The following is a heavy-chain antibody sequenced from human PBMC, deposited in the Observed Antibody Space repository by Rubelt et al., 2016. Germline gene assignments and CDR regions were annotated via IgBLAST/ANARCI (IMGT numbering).Heavy chain of an antibody. CDR3: ARGSSPLYYYYYGMDV. D-gene: IGHD6-6*01. J-gene: IGHJ6*02. Sequence: GGGLVQPGGSLRLSCAASGFTFSSYWMSWVRQAPGKGLEWVANIKQDGSEKYYVDSVKGRFTISRDNAKNSLYLQMNSLGAEDTAVYYCARGSSPLYYYYYGMDVWGQGTTVTVSS. V-gene: IGHV3-7*01. CDR1: GFTFSSYW. CDR2: IKQDGSEK.